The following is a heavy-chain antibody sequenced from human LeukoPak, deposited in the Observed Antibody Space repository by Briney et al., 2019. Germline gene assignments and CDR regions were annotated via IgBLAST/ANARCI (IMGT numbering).Heavy chain of an antibody. V-gene: IGHV4-59*01. Sequence: ESGPGLVKPSETLSLTCTVSGGSISSYYWSWIRQPPGKGLEWIGYIYYSGSTNYNPSLKSRVTISVDTSKNQFSPKLSSVTAADTAVYYCARGAAALLSYWGQGTLVTVSS. CDR2: IYYSGST. J-gene: IGHJ4*02. CDR1: GGSISSYY. D-gene: IGHD6-13*01. CDR3: ARGAAALLSY.